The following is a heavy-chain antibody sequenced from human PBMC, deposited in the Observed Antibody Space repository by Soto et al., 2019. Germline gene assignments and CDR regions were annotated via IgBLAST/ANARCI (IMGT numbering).Heavy chain of an antibody. CDR3: ARREIEGPIDY. D-gene: IGHD1-26*01. CDR1: GYSISSSNW. Sequence: QVQLQESGPGLVKPSDTLSLTCAVSGYSISSSNWWGWIRQPPGKGLEWIGYIYYSGTPNYNPSLKRRVPPSVDTYKHRFSRKLTSVTAVDTAVYYCARREIEGPIDYWGQGTLVTVSS. CDR2: IYYSGTP. V-gene: IGHV4-28*01. J-gene: IGHJ4*02.